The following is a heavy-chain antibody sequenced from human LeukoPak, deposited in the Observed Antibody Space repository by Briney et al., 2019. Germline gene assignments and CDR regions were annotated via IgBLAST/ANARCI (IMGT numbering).Heavy chain of an antibody. V-gene: IGHV4-34*01. Sequence: SETLSLTCAVYGGSFSGYYWSWIRQPPGKGLEWIGEINHSGSTNYNPSLKSRVTISVDTSKNQFSLKLSSVTAADTAVYYCARAGHCSSTSCNFYYYYMDVWGKGTTVTVSS. D-gene: IGHD2-2*01. CDR3: ARAGHCSSTSCNFYYYYMDV. J-gene: IGHJ6*03. CDR1: GGSFSGYY. CDR2: INHSGST.